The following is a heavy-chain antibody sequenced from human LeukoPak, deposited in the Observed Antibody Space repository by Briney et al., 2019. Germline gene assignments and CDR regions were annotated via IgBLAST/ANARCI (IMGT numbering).Heavy chain of an antibody. CDR3: ARGGYGDSLGAFDI. J-gene: IGHJ3*02. V-gene: IGHV3-64*01. CDR2: ISSNGGST. D-gene: IGHD4-17*01. Sequence: PGGSLRLSCAASGFTFSSYAMHWVRQAPGKGLEYVSAISSNGGSTYYANSVKGRFTISRDNSKDTLYLQMDSLRAEDMAVYYCARGGYGDSLGAFDIWGQGTMVTVSS. CDR1: GFTFSSYA.